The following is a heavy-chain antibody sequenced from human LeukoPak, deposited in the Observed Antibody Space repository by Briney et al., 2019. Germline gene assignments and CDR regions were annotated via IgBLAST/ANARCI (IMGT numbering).Heavy chain of an antibody. D-gene: IGHD3-10*01. CDR2: INPSGGST. V-gene: IGHV1-46*01. CDR3: ARHPRFTMVRGVIPLSYGMDV. CDR1: GYTFTSYY. J-gene: IGHJ6*02. Sequence: ASVKVSCKASGYTFTSYYMHRVRQAPGQGLEWMGIINPSGGSTSYAQKFQGRVTMTRDTSTSTVYMELSSLRSEDTAVYYCARHPRFTMVRGVIPLSYGMDVWGQGTTVTVSS.